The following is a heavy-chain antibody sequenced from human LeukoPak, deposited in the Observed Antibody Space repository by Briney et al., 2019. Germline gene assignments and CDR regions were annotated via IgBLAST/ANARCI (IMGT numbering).Heavy chain of an antibody. D-gene: IGHD5-12*01. CDR2: IYYSGST. CDR3: ARGGGYSGYDSLYYFDY. CDR1: GGSISSSSYY. Sequence: PSETLSLTCTVSGGSISSSSYYWGWIRQPPGKGLEWIGSIYYSGSTYYNPSLKSRVTISVDTSKNQFSLKLSSVTAADTAVYYCARGGGYSGYDSLYYFDYWGQGTLVTVSS. J-gene: IGHJ4*02. V-gene: IGHV4-39*07.